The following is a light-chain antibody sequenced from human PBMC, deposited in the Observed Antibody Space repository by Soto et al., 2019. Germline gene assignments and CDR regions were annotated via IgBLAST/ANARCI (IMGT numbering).Light chain of an antibody. CDR2: GAS. CDR3: QQYGSSPDS. V-gene: IGKV3-20*01. CDR1: QSVINSF. Sequence: EIVLTQSPGTLSLSPGERATLSCRASQSVINSFLAWYQQKPGQAPRLLIYGASSRATGIPDRFSGSGSGTDFTLTISRLEPKDFAVYYCQQYGSSPDSFGQGTKLEIK. J-gene: IGKJ2*03.